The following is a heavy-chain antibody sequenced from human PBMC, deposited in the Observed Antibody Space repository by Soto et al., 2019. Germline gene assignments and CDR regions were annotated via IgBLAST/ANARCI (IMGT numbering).Heavy chain of an antibody. J-gene: IGHJ5*02. CDR2: IWYDGSNK. V-gene: IGHV3-33*01. D-gene: IGHD4-17*01. CDR3: ASDSPPGYGDYVGWFDP. Sequence: GGSLRLSCAASGFTFSSYGMHWVRQAPGKGLEWVAVIWYDGSNKYYADSVKGRFTISRDNSKNTLYLQMNSLRAEDTAVYYCASDSPPGYGDYVGWFDPWGQGTLVTVSS. CDR1: GFTFSSYG.